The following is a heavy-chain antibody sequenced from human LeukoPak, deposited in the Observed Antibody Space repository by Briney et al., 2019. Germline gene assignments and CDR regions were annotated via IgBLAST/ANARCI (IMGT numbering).Heavy chain of an antibody. CDR1: GYSFTDYY. Sequence: ASVRVSCKASGYSFTDYYMYWVRQASGQGLEWMGWINPNSGGTNYAQKFQGRVTMTRDTSISTAYMEVSRLRSDDTAVYYCAREDRGVINWFDPWGQGTLVTVSS. D-gene: IGHD3-10*01. CDR2: INPNSGGT. J-gene: IGHJ5*02. V-gene: IGHV1-2*02. CDR3: AREDRGVINWFDP.